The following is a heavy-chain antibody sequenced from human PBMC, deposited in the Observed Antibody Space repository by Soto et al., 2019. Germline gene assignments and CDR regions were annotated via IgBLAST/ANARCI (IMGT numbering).Heavy chain of an antibody. J-gene: IGHJ4*02. D-gene: IGHD1-1*01. CDR1: GFTSSSYA. V-gene: IGHV3-30-3*01. Sequence: GGSLRLSCAASGFTSSSYAMHWVRQAPGKGLEWVAVISYDGSNKYYADSVKGRFTMSRDNSKNTLYLQMNSLRAADTAVYYCASEQLAVLRGVLDYWGQGTLVTVSS. CDR3: ASEQLAVLRGVLDY. CDR2: ISYDGSNK.